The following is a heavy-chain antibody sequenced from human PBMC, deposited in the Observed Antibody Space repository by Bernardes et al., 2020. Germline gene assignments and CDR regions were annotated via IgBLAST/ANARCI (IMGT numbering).Heavy chain of an antibody. CDR2: ISWNSGSI. CDR3: AKEGVSGYDFGNWFDP. Sequence: GGSLRLSCAASGFTFDDYAMHWVRQAPGKGLEWVSGISWNSGSIGYADSVKGRFTISRDNAKNSLYLQMNSLRAEDTALYYCAKEGVSGYDFGNWFDPWGQGTLVTVSS. J-gene: IGHJ5*02. CDR1: GFTFDDYA. D-gene: IGHD5-12*01. V-gene: IGHV3-9*01.